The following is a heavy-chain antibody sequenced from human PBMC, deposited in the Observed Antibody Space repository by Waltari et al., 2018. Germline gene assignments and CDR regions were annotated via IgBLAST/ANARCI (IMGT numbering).Heavy chain of an antibody. J-gene: IGHJ3*02. CDR3: AIGSRVNAFDI. V-gene: IGHV3-48*01. Sequence: EVQLVESGGGLVQPGGSLRLSCAASGFTFSSYSMNWVRQAPGKGLEWVSYISSSSSTIYYADSVKGRFTISRDNAKNSLYLQMNSLRAEDTAVYYCAIGSRVNAFDIWGQGTMVTVSS. D-gene: IGHD3-10*01. CDR1: GFTFSSYS. CDR2: ISSSSSTI.